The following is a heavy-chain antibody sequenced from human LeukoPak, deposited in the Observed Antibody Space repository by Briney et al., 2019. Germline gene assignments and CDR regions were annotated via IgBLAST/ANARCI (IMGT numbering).Heavy chain of an antibody. J-gene: IGHJ6*03. CDR1: GFTFSSFG. CDR2: IRYDGNNK. Sequence: PGGSLTLLCGACGFTFSSFGMQWARQAPGEGRVWVAFIRYDGNNKYYVDSVKGRFTISRDNSKNTLYLQMNSLRTEDTAVYFCAKDIWFGAAMVSYYMDVWGKGTTVTVTS. D-gene: IGHD5-18*01. CDR3: AKDIWFGAAMVSYYMDV. V-gene: IGHV3-30*02.